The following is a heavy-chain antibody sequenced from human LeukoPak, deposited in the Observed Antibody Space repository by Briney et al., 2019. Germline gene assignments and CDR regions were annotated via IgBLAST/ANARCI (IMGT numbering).Heavy chain of an antibody. J-gene: IGHJ5*02. CDR3: ARVDCSSTSCVYFDP. V-gene: IGHV4-59*01. D-gene: IGHD2-2*01. CDR2: IYGST. CDR1: GGPISSYY. Sequence: PSETLSLTCTVSGGPISSYYWSWIRQPPGKGLEWIGYIYGSTNYNPSLKSRVTISVDTSKNQFSLTLSSVTAADTAVYYCARVDCSSTSCVYFDPWGQGTLVTVSS.